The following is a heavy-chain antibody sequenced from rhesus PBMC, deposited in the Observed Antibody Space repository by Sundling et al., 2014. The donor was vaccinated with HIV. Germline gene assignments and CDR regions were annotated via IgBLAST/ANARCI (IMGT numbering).Heavy chain of an antibody. CDR1: GGSINSNY. D-gene: IGHD4-29*01. CDR3: AKNAGSGYFYGLDS. V-gene: IGHV4-173*01. Sequence: QVQLQESGPGLVKPSETLSLTCAVSGGSINSNYWTWIRQPPGKGLEWIGRISGSGSTDYNPSLRSRVAISTDTSKNQFSLNLTSVTAADTAVYYCAKNAGSGYFYGLDSWGQGVVVTVSS. CDR2: ISGSGST. J-gene: IGHJ6*01.